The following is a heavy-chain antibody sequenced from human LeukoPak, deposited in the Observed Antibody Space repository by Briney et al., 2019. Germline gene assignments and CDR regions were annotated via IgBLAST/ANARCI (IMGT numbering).Heavy chain of an antibody. CDR1: GFTFSSYA. J-gene: IGHJ4*02. CDR3: AKHLGYSSSHTDY. D-gene: IGHD6-13*01. Sequence: QSGGSLRLSCAASGFTFSSYAMTWVRQAPGKGLEWVSVVSHGGASTYYADSVKGRFTISRDNSKNTLYLQMNSLRAEDTAIYYCAKHLGYSSSHTDYWGQGTLVTVSS. V-gene: IGHV3-23*01. CDR2: VSHGGAST.